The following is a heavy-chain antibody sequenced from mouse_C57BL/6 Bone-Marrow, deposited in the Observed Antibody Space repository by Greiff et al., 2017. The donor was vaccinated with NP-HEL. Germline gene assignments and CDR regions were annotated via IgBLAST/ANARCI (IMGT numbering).Heavy chain of an antibody. V-gene: IGHV5-12*01. J-gene: IGHJ3*01. CDR2: ISNGGGST. CDR3: ARHGVAY. Sequence: EVQGVESGGGLVQPGGSLKLSCAASGFTFSDYYMYWVRQTPEKRLEWVAYISNGGGSTYYPDTVKGRFTISRDNAKNTLYLQMSRLKSEDTAMYYCARHGVAYWGQGTLVTVSA. CDR1: GFTFSDYY.